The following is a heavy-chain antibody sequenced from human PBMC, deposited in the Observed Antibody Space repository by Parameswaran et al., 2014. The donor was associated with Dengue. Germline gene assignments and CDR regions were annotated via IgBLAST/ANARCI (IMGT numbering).Heavy chain of an antibody. D-gene: IGHD3-22*01. V-gene: IGHV4-30-4*01. CDR3: ARGLHYYDSSLDY. CDR2: IYYSGST. Sequence: ASETLSLTCTVSGGSISSGDYYWSWIRQPPGKGLEWIGYIYYSGSTYYNPSLKSRVTISVDTSKNQFSLKLSSVTAADTAVYYCARGLHYYDSSLDYWGQGTLVTVSS. CDR1: GGSISSGDYY. J-gene: IGHJ4*02.